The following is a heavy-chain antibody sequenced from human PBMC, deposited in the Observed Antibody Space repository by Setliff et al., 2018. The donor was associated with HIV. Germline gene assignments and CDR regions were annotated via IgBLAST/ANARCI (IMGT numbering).Heavy chain of an antibody. CDR3: VRWMVVPRDSYYNYYYMDV. D-gene: IGHD3-22*01. CDR2: VHTSGSS. CDR1: GGSISDFY. V-gene: IGHV4-4*08. Sequence: SETLSLTCDVSGGSISDFYWSWIRQSPRWGLEWIGYVHTSGSSNYNLSLKSRATISVDTSTNQFSLKLTALTAADTAVYYCVRWMVVPRDSYYNYYYMDVWGKGTTVTVSS. J-gene: IGHJ6*03.